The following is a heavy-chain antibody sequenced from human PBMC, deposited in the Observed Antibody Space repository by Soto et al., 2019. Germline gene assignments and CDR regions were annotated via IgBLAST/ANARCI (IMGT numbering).Heavy chain of an antibody. D-gene: IGHD5-18*01. CDR2: IYYSGST. Sequence: QVQLQESGPGLVKPSQTLSLTCTVSGGSISSGGYYWSWIRQHPGKGLEWIGYIYYSGSTYYNPSPKRRVTIPVGTSKNQFSLKLSSVTAADTAVYYCARVEIQLWYYGMDVWGQGTTVTVSS. V-gene: IGHV4-31*03. J-gene: IGHJ6*02. CDR3: ARVEIQLWYYGMDV. CDR1: GGSISSGGYY.